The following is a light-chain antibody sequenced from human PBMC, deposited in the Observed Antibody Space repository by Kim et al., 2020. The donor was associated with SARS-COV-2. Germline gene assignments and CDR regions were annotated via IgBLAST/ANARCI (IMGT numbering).Light chain of an antibody. V-gene: IGKV3-20*01. J-gene: IGKJ2*01. Sequence: SPGDRASLSSRASQPIRKDFLAWYQQKPGQTPRLLIYHAAVRASDIPVRFSGTGSATDFTLTIDRLEPDDFAVYYCQRYGGPPPYTFGQGTNLEI. CDR1: QPIRKDF. CDR3: QRYGGPPPYT. CDR2: HAA.